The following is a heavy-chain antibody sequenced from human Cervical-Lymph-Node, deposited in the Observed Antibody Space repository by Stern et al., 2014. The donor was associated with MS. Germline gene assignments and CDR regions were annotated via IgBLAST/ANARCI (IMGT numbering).Heavy chain of an antibody. J-gene: IGHJ4*02. V-gene: IGHV1-24*01. CDR2: IYPDDGEI. Sequence: QVQLVQSGAEVKKPGASVKVSCKVSGYPLTEFSMHWVRQAPGRGLEWMGGIYPDDGEIIYPQKFQGRVSMSKDASTGTAYMDLSSLTSEDTAVYYCATAPLAYYYDTSAYYNNYWGQGTLVTVSS. CDR3: ATAPLAYYYDTSAYYNNY. CDR1: GYPLTEFS. D-gene: IGHD3-22*01.